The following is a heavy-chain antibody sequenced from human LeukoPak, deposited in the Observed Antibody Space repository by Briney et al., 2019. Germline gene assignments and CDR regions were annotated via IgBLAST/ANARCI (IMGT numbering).Heavy chain of an antibody. CDR3: ARLSGWYGVPFDY. CDR1: GGTFSSYA. Sequence: ASVKVSCKASGGTFSSYAISWVRQAPGQGLEWMGGIIPIFGTANYAQKLQGRVTMTTDTSTSTAYMELRSLRSDDTAVYYCARLSGWYGVPFDYWGQGTLVTVSS. V-gene: IGHV1-69*05. D-gene: IGHD6-19*01. J-gene: IGHJ4*02. CDR2: IIPIFGTA.